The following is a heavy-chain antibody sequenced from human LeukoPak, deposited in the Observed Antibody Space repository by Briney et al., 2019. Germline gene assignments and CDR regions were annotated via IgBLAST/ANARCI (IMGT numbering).Heavy chain of an antibody. Sequence: GGSLRLFCAASGFTFDDYGMSWVRQAPGKGLEWVSGINWNGGSTGYADSVKGRFTISRDNAKNSLYLQMNSLRAEDTALYHCAASFGDYVNWFDPWGQGTLVTVSS. J-gene: IGHJ5*02. CDR1: GFTFDDYG. CDR3: AASFGDYVNWFDP. D-gene: IGHD4-17*01. V-gene: IGHV3-20*01. CDR2: INWNGGST.